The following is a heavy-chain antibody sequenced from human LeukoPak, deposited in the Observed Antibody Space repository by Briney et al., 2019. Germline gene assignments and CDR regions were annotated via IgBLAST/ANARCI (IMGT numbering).Heavy chain of an antibody. J-gene: IGHJ6*02. CDR2: ISDDGNKK. CDR3: AKDNRNYAMDV. CDR1: GFTFSTYT. V-gene: IGHV3-30*18. Sequence: GGSLRLSCAASGFTFSTYTMSWVRQAPGKGLEWVAVISDDGNKKYFADSVKGRFTISRDYSKNTLHLQMNSLRVEDTAVYYCAKDNRNYAMDVWGQGTTVTVSS.